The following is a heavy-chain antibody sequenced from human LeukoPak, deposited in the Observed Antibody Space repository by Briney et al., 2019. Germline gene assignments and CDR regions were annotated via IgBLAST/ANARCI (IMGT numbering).Heavy chain of an antibody. Sequence: SDTLSLTCTVSGGSISSGSYYWSWIRQPAGKGLEWIGRIYTSGSTNYNPSLKSRVTISVDTSKNQFSLKLSSVTAADTAVYYWAREWGDILVPAAILGDPLRHWFDPRGQGTLVTVSS. CDR2: IYTSGST. CDR1: GGSISSGSYY. CDR3: AREWGDILVPAAILGDPLRHWFDP. J-gene: IGHJ5*02. V-gene: IGHV4-61*02. D-gene: IGHD2-2*02.